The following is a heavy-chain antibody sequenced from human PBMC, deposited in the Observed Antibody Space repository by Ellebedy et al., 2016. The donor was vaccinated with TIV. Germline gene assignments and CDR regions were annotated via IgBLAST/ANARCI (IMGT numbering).Heavy chain of an antibody. CDR3: ARHGQFDY. CDR2: INHSGST. CDR1: GFTFSIYT. J-gene: IGHJ4*02. V-gene: IGHV4-34*01. D-gene: IGHD5-24*01. Sequence: ESLKISCAASGFTFSIYTMTWVRQSPGKGLEWIGEINHSGSTNYNPSLVSRITISLDTYKTQFSLELTSMTAADTAVYYCARHGQFDYWGQGTLVIVSS.